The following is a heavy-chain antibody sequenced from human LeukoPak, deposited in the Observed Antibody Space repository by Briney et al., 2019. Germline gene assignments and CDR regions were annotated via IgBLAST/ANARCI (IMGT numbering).Heavy chain of an antibody. CDR2: LSGSGGST. Sequence: GGSLRLTCAASGFTFSSYAMSWVRQAPGKGLEWVSALSGSGGSTNNADSVKGRFTISRDNSNHTLFLPLSSLRAEDTAVYYCAKGYCSSFTCYSRFDPWGQGTLVTVSS. J-gene: IGHJ5*02. CDR1: GFTFSSYA. D-gene: IGHD2-2*02. CDR3: AKGYCSSFTCYSRFDP. V-gene: IGHV3-23*01.